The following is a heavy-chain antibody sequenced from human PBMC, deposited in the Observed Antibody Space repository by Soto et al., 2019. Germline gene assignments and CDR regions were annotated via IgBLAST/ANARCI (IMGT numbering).Heavy chain of an antibody. CDR2: INAGKGNT. V-gene: IGHV1-3*01. Sequence: GASVKVSCKASGYTFTSYAMHWVRQAPGQRLEWMGWINAGKGNTKYSQKFQGRVTITRDTSASTAYMELSSLRSEDTAVYYCARYTESDAFDIWGQGTMVTVSS. CDR1: GYTFTSYA. CDR3: ARYTESDAFDI. D-gene: IGHD1-20*01. J-gene: IGHJ3*02.